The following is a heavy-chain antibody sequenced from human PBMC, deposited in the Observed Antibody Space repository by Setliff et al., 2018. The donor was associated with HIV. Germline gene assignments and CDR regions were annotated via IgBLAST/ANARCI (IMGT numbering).Heavy chain of an antibody. D-gene: IGHD2-8*02. CDR1: GGSISSGGYS. J-gene: IGHJ4*02. V-gene: IGHV4-30-2*01. CDR3: ARDGGVQAHDY. CDR2: IFHSGST. Sequence: SETLSLTCAVSGGSISSGGYSWSWIRQPPGKGLEWIGYIFHSGSTYYNPSLKSRVTISVDRSKNQFFLKLNSVTAADTAVYYCARDGGVQAHDYWGQGTLVTVSS.